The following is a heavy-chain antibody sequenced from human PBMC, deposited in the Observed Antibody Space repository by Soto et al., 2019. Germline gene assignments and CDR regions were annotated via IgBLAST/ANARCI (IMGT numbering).Heavy chain of an antibody. V-gene: IGHV5-10-1*01. J-gene: IGHJ4*02. CDR1: GYSFTSYW. CDR3: ARQIYDSDTGPNFQYYFDS. CDR2: IDPSDSYT. D-gene: IGHD3-22*01. Sequence: GESLKISCKGSGYSFTSYWISWVRQMPGKGLEWMGRIDPSDSYTNYSPSFQGHVTISADKSISTAYLQWSSLKALDTAMYYCARQIYDSDTGPNFQYYFDSWGQGTPVTVSS.